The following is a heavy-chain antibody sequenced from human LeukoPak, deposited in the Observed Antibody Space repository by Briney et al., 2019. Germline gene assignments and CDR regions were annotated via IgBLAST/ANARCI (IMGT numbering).Heavy chain of an antibody. CDR1: GFTFSTYI. D-gene: IGHD5-12*01. J-gene: IGHJ4*02. CDR3: ARGVGNYGYDYFDY. CDR2: ISSNGRIT. Sequence: GGSLRLSCAASGFTFSTYIIHWVRQAPGKGLEYVSTISSNGRITYYSNSVRGRFTISRDNSKNTLYLQMGTLRAEDTAVYYCARGVGNYGYDYFDYWGQGTLVTVSS. V-gene: IGHV3-64*01.